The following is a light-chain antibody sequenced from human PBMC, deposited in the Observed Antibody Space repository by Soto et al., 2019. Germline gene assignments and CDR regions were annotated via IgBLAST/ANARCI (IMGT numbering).Light chain of an antibody. J-gene: IGLJ3*02. Sequence: QSALTKPRSVSGYPGQSVTISCTGTSSDFGGYNYVSWYQQHPGKAPKLMIYDVSKRPSGVPDRFSGSKSGNTASLTISGLQAEDEADYYCCSYAGSYTPNWVFGGGTKVTVL. V-gene: IGLV2-11*01. CDR2: DVS. CDR1: SSDFGGYNY. CDR3: CSYAGSYTPNWV.